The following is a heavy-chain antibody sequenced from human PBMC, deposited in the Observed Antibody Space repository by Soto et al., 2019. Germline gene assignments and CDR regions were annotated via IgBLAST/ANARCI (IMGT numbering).Heavy chain of an antibody. D-gene: IGHD5-12*01. J-gene: IGHJ4*02. CDR1: GGTFSSYA. Sequence: QVQLVKSGAEVKKPGSSVKVSCKASGGTFSSYAISWVRQAPGQGLEWMGGIIPIFGTANYAQKFQGRVTITADESTSTAYMELSSLRSEDTAVYYCARIGYSGYDWGGYYFDYWGQGTLVTVSS. CDR2: IIPIFGTA. CDR3: ARIGYSGYDWGGYYFDY. V-gene: IGHV1-69*01.